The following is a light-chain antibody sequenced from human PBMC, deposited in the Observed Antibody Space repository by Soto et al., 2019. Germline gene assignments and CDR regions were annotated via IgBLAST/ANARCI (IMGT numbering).Light chain of an antibody. J-gene: IGLJ1*01. CDR3: SSYAGSNMGV. Sequence: QSALTQPPSASWSPGQSVTISCTGTSSDVGGYKFVSWYQQHPGKAPKLLIYEVTQRPSGVPDRFSGSKSGNTASLTVSGLQAEDDADYYCSSYAGSNMGVFGTGTKVTVL. CDR2: EVT. V-gene: IGLV2-8*01. CDR1: SSDVGGYKF.